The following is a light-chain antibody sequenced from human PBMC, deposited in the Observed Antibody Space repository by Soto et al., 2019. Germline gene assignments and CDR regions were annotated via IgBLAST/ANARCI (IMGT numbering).Light chain of an antibody. CDR2: GAS. Sequence: EIVMTQSPATLSVSPGERATLCCMASQSVSSNLAWYQQKPGQAPRLLIFGASVRATGVPDRFSGSGSGTEFTLTITRLEPEDSAVYFCQHYGYSQWTFGQGTKVDIK. CDR3: QHYGYSQWT. V-gene: IGKV3-15*01. CDR1: QSVSSN. J-gene: IGKJ1*01.